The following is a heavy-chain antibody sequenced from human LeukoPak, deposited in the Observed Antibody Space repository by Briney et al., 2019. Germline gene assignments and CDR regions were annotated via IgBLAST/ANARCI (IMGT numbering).Heavy chain of an antibody. CDR2: INHSGST. Sequence: PSETLSLTCAVYGGSFSGYYWSWIRQPPGKGLEWIGEINHSGSTNYNPSLKSRVTISVDTSKNQFSLKLSSVTAADTAVYYCARGWWSDLVRGVPSFVWDYWGQGTLVTVPS. CDR1: GGSFSGYY. J-gene: IGHJ4*02. CDR3: ARGWWSDLVRGVPSFVWDY. D-gene: IGHD3-10*01. V-gene: IGHV4-34*01.